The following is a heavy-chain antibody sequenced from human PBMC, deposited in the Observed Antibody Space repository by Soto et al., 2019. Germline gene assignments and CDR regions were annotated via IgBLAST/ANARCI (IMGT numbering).Heavy chain of an antibody. Sequence: QVQLVQSGAEVKKSGSSVKVSCKASGVSFNSYGITWVRQAPGQGLEWMGGIIPIIRTTKYAQKFQGRVTITADESTTTAYMELTSLISEDTAVYYCARELKEPGSYYYYGLDVWGQGTTVTVSS. J-gene: IGHJ6*02. D-gene: IGHD3-10*01. CDR2: IIPIIRTT. CDR1: GVSFNSYG. V-gene: IGHV1-69*01. CDR3: ARELKEPGSYYYYGLDV.